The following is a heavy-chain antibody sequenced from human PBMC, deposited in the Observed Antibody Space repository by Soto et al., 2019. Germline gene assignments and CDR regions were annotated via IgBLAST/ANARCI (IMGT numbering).Heavy chain of an antibody. CDR1: GGTFSSYA. CDR2: IIPIFGTA. J-gene: IGHJ5*02. Sequence: ASVKVSCKASGGTFSSYAISWVRQAPGQGLEWMGGIIPIFGTANYAQKFQGRVTITADESTSTAYMELSSLRSEDTAVYYCARDLGMITFGGLILPWGQGTLVTVSS. CDR3: ARDLGMITFGGLILP. D-gene: IGHD3-16*01. V-gene: IGHV1-69*13.